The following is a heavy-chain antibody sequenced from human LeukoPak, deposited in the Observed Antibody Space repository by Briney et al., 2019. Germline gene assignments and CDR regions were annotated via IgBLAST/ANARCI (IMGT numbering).Heavy chain of an antibody. D-gene: IGHD3-10*01. CDR2: ISSSGRNI. CDR1: GFTFSAYG. V-gene: IGHV3-21*01. J-gene: IGHJ4*02. CDR3: ARGASRGLLSDY. Sequence: GGSLRLSCAASGFTFSAYGMNWVRQAPGKGLEWISSISSSGRNIFYADSVTGRFTISRDNANNSLYLQMNSLRAEDTAVYYCARGASRGLLSDYWGQGNLVTVSS.